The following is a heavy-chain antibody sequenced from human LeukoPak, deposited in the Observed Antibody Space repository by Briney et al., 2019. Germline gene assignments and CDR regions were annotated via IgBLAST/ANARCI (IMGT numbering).Heavy chain of an antibody. V-gene: IGHV3-21*01. D-gene: IGHD3-10*01. Sequence: GGSLTLSCAASAFIFSTYSMTWVRQPPGKGLEWVSSINTTSDYMYYGDSMKDRFTISRDNAKNSLYLQMNSLRADDTAVYYCAREQTYYGSGSYYNVFGYWGQGTMVTVSS. J-gene: IGHJ4*02. CDR1: AFIFSTYS. CDR2: INTTSDYM. CDR3: AREQTYYGSGSYYNVFGY.